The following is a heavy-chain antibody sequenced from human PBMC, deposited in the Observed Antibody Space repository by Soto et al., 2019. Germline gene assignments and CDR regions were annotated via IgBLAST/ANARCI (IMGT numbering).Heavy chain of an antibody. J-gene: IGHJ3*02. CDR2: INHSGST. D-gene: IGHD6-19*01. CDR1: GGSFSGYY. CDR3: ARTPRYSSGWYLNDAFDI. Sequence: PSATLSLTCAVYGGSFSGYYWSWIRQPPGKGLEWIGEINHSGSTNYNPSLKSRVTISVDTSKNQFSLKLSSVTAADTAVYYCARTPRYSSGWYLNDAFDIWGQGTMVTVSS. V-gene: IGHV4-34*01.